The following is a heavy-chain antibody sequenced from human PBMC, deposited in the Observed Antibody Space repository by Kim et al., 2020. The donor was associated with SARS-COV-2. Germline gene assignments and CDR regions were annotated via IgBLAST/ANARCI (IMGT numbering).Heavy chain of an antibody. CDR2: ISYDGSNK. D-gene: IGHD6-13*01. CDR3: ARDQSAGYSSSWNDY. Sequence: GGSLRHSCAASGFTFSSYGMHWVRQAPGKGLEWVAVISYDGSNKYYAESVKDRFTISRDNSKNTLYLQMNSLRAEDTAVYYCARDQSAGYSSSWNDYWGQGTLVTVSS. V-gene: IGHV3-33*05. J-gene: IGHJ4*02. CDR1: GFTFSSYG.